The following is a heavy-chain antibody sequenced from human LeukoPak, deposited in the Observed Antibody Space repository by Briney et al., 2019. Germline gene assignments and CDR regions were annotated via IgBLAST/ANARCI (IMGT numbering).Heavy chain of an antibody. CDR3: ARAYCSSTSCYTDYYYMDV. CDR1: GGSISSGDYY. CDR2: IYYSGST. D-gene: IGHD2-2*02. Sequence: SQTLSLTCTVSGGSISSGDYYWSWIRQPPGKGLEWIGYIYYSGSTYYNPSLKSRVTISVDTSKNQFSLKLSSVTAADTAVYYCARAYCSSTSCYTDYYYMDVWGKGTTLTVSS. V-gene: IGHV4-30-4*08. J-gene: IGHJ6*03.